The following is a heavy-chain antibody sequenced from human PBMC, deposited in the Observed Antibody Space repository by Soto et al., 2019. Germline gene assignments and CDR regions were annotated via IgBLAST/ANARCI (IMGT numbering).Heavy chain of an antibody. Sequence: GASVKVSCKASGYTFTSYGIIWVRQAPGKGLEWMGWISTYNGNTKYAQKVQGRVTMTTETSTYTAYMELRSLRSDDTAVYYCSRVWASISWVRSSDAPDIWGLGTVVTVSS. J-gene: IGHJ3*02. CDR3: SRVWASISWVRSSDAPDI. CDR1: GYTFTSYG. CDR2: ISTYNGNT. V-gene: IGHV1-18*01. D-gene: IGHD6-13*01.